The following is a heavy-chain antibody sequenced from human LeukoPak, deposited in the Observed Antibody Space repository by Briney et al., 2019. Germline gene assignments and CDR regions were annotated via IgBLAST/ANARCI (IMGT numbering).Heavy chain of an antibody. CDR1: GYTFTGYY. CDR3: ARGGGYSSSWPYYYYGMDV. Sequence: ASVKVSCKASGYTFTGYYMHWVRQAPGQGLEWMGWINPNSGGTNYAQKFQGWVTMTRNTSISTAYMELSSLRSEDTAVYYCARGGGYSSSWPYYYYGMDVWGQGTTVTVSS. D-gene: IGHD6-13*01. V-gene: IGHV1-2*04. CDR2: INPNSGGT. J-gene: IGHJ6*02.